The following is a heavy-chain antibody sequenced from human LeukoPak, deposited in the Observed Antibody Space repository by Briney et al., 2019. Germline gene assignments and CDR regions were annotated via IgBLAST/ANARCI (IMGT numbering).Heavy chain of an antibody. Sequence: GGSLRLACAASGFTFSSYSMNWVRQAPGKGLEWVSSIGGSGSYIYYADSVKGRFTISRDNAKNSLYLQMNSLRAEDTAVYYCARATTEAGISATGTGYWGQGTLVTVSS. J-gene: IGHJ4*02. CDR1: GFTFSSYS. V-gene: IGHV3-21*01. CDR2: IGGSGSYI. D-gene: IGHD6-13*01. CDR3: ARATTEAGISATGTGY.